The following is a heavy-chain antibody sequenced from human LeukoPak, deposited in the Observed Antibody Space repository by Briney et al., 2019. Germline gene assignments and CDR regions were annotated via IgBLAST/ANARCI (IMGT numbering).Heavy chain of an antibody. CDR2: ISWNSGSI. V-gene: IGHV3-9*01. D-gene: IGHD6-19*01. Sequence: PGGSLRLSCAASGFTFGDYAMHWVRQAPGKGLEWVSGISWNSGSIDYADSVKGRFTISRDNAKNSLYLQMNSLRAEDTALYYCAKDSLLYSSGWYWFDYWGQGTLVTVSS. CDR3: AKDSLLYSSGWYWFDY. J-gene: IGHJ4*02. CDR1: GFTFGDYA.